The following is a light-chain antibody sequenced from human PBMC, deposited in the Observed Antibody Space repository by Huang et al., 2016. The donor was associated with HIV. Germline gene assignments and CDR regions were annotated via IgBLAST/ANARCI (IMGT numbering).Light chain of an antibody. V-gene: IGKV3-15*01. CDR3: HQYNNWLLS. CDR2: GSS. J-gene: IGKJ4*01. CDR1: RSVSTN. Sequence: EIVMTQSPATLSVSPGQRVTLSCRANRSVSTNLARYQQRHGQAPRLLRYGSSTRAPGIPARFSGSGSGTDFSLTISSLQSEDFALYYCHQYNNWLLSFGGGTRV.